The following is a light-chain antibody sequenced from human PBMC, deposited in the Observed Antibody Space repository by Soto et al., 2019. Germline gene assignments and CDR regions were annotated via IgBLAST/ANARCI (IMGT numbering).Light chain of an antibody. J-gene: IGLJ2*01. CDR3: SSYAGVYRPVV. V-gene: IGLV2-14*01. CDR1: SSDLGGYND. CDR2: AVS. Sequence: QSALTQPASLSGSPEQSITISCTGPSSDLGGYNDASWYQQHPGNAPRLMIYAVSNRPSGVSYHVSGSKSGNTASRTSSGLQVEDEADYYCSSYAGVYRPVVFGGGTKLTVL.